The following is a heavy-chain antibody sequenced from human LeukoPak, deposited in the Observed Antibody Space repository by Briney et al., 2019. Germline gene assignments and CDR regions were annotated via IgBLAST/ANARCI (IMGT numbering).Heavy chain of an antibody. CDR1: GFTFSSYG. J-gene: IGHJ4*02. D-gene: IGHD5-12*01. V-gene: IGHV3-23*01. CDR2: ISGSGGST. Sequence: HPGGTLRLSCAASGFTFSSYGMSWVRQAPGKGLEWVSAISGSGGSTYYADSVKGRFTISRDNSKNTLYLQMNSLRAEDTAVYYCAKDIMGGYDFGGWGQGTLVTVSS. CDR3: AKDIMGGYDFGG.